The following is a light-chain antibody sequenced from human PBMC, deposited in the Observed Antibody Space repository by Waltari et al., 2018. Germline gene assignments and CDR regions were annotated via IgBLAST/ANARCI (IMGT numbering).Light chain of an antibody. Sequence: DIQMTQSPSSLSASVGDKVTITCRASQGISSWLAWYQQKPGKAPKLLIYAASSLQSGVPSRFSGSGSGMDYTLTISSLQPEDFATYYCQQGYNTPWTFGQGTKVEIK. CDR1: QGISSW. CDR2: AAS. V-gene: IGKV1-12*01. CDR3: QQGYNTPWT. J-gene: IGKJ1*01.